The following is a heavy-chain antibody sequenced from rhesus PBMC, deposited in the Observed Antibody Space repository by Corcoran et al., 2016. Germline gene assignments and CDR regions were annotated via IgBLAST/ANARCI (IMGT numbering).Heavy chain of an antibody. CDR1: GGPFSGYF. CDR2: IGGSSGTT. D-gene: IGHD3-9*01. CDR3: ARHYEDDYGYYYTGGFDN. V-gene: IGHV4-165*01. J-gene: IGHJ4*01. Sequence: QVQLQESGPGLVKPSETLSLTCAVSGGPFSGYFWGWIRQPAGKGLARLAHIGGSSGTTDYNPSRKSRFTISTDTSKNQVSLKLSSVSAADTAVYYCARHYEDDYGYYYTGGFDNWGQGVLVTVSS.